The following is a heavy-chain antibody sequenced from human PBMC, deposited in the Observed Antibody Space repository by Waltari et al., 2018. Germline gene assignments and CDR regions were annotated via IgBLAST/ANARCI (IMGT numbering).Heavy chain of an antibody. CDR1: GGHISSSNW. CDR2: IYNSGST. J-gene: IGHJ4*02. CDR3: AKRIYGAGVDY. D-gene: IGHD3-10*01. V-gene: IGHV4-4*02. Sequence: QVQLQESGPGLVKPSGTLSLTCAVSGGHISSSNWWSWVRPPPGKGLEWIGEIYNSGSTNYNPSRKSRVTISGDKATNPFSLKLSSVTAADTAVDYGAKRIYGAGVDYRGQGTLVTVSS.